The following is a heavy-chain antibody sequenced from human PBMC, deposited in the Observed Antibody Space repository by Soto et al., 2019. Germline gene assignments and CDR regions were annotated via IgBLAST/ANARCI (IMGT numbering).Heavy chain of an antibody. CDR2: IIPISGAA. CDR3: ARDMTRTVVPYLDF. Sequence: GASVKVSCTASGGTFSNYVVNWVRHAPGQGLEWMGRIIPISGAANYAQKFQGRVTITADKSTSTAYMELSSLRSEDTAVYYCARDMTRTVVPYLDFWGQGTLVTVSS. V-gene: IGHV1-69*06. J-gene: IGHJ4*02. D-gene: IGHD1-7*01. CDR1: GGTFSNYV.